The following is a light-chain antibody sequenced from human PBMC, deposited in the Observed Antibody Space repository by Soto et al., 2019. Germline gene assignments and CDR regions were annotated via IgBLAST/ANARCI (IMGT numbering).Light chain of an antibody. CDR2: DAS. V-gene: IGKV3-11*01. CDR3: QQRSNWPQLT. CDR1: QSVSSY. Sequence: EIVLTQSPATLSLSPGERATLSCRASQSVSSYLAWYQQKPGQAPRLLIYDASNSATGIPARFSGRGSETDFTLTISSLEPEDFAVYYCQQRSNWPQLTFGGGTKVEIK. J-gene: IGKJ4*01.